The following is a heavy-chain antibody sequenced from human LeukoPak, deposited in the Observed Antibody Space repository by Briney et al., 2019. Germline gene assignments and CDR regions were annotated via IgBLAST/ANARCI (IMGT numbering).Heavy chain of an antibody. D-gene: IGHD3-10*01. V-gene: IGHV4-4*07. CDR1: GDSISSYY. Sequence: SETLSLTCTVSGDSISSYYWNWIRQPAGKGLEWIGRIYASGYTEYNPSLQTRVTMSVDTSKNEFSLKVDTVTAADTAVYFCARNHIVTGTYFDSWGQGILVTVSS. J-gene: IGHJ4*02. CDR3: ARNHIVTGTYFDS. CDR2: IYASGYT.